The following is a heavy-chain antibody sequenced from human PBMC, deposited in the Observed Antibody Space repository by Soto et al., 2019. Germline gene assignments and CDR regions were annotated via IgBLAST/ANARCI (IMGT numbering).Heavy chain of an antibody. D-gene: IGHD3-3*01. Sequence: PSETLSLTCAMYGGSSSGYYWSWIRQPPGKGLEWIGEMNHSGSTNYNSSLKSRVTISVDKSKNQFSLKLSSVTAADTAVYYCARVGEIVTIFGVVTPYGMDVWGQGTTVTVSS. CDR3: ARVGEIVTIFGVVTPYGMDV. CDR2: MNHSGST. J-gene: IGHJ6*02. CDR1: GGSSSGYY. V-gene: IGHV4-34*01.